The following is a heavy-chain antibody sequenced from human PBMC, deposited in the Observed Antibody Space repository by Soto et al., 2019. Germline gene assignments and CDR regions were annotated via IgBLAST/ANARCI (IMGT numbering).Heavy chain of an antibody. CDR1: GVSFNNNG. D-gene: IGHD3-10*01. V-gene: IGHV1-69*01. CDR3: ARVLYYGSGSYSPYGMDV. J-gene: IGHJ6*02. Sequence: QLVQSGAEVKKPGSSVKVSCKTSGVSFNNNGIGWVRQAPGHGLEWMGGVSPPFRTSNYARKFQGRILITADASTGTVNMELSSLTSEDTAQYYCARVLYYGSGSYSPYGMDVWGQGTTVTVSS. CDR2: VSPPFRTS.